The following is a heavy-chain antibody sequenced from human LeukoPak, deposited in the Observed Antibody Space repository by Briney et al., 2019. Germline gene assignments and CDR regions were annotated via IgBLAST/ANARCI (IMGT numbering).Heavy chain of an antibody. J-gene: IGHJ4*02. CDR2: ISPSGGST. CDR1: GFTFSSDA. V-gene: IGHV3-23*01. D-gene: IGHD4-17*01. Sequence: PGGSLRLSCAASGFTFSSDAMSWVRQAPGKGLEWVSAISPSGGSTYYVDSVKGRFTISRDNSKNTLYLQMNSLRAEDTALYYCAKDVNDYGDYGVSSPFDYWGQGTLVTVSS. CDR3: AKDVNDYGDYGVSSPFDY.